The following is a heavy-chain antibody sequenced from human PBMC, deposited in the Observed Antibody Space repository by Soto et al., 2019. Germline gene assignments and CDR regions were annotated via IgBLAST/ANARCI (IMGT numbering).Heavy chain of an antibody. CDR2: ISYDGSNK. V-gene: IGHV3-30-3*01. CDR3: ARRERPYYYGSGASGWFDP. CDR1: GFTFSSYA. J-gene: IGHJ5*02. Sequence: GSLRLSCAASGFTFSSYAMHWVRQAPGKGLEWVAVISYDGSNKYYADSVKGRFTISRDNSKNTLYLQMNSLRAEDTAVYYCARRERPYYYGSGASGWFDPWGQGTLVTVSS. D-gene: IGHD3-10*01.